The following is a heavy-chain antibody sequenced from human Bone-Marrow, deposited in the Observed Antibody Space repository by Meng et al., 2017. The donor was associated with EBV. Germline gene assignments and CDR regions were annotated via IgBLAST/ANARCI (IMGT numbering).Heavy chain of an antibody. Sequence: VNLQQWGAGLLKPSETLSLPCAVYGGSFSGYYWSWIRQPPGKGLEWIGEINHSGSTNYNPSLKSRVTISVDTSKNQFSLKLSSVTAADTAVYYCARGRGYSSPNFDYWGQGTLVTVSS. CDR1: GGSFSGYY. CDR2: INHSGST. V-gene: IGHV4-34*01. D-gene: IGHD6-13*01. CDR3: ARGRGYSSPNFDY. J-gene: IGHJ4*02.